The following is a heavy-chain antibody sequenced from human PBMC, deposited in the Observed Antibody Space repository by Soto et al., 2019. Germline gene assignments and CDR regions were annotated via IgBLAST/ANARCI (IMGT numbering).Heavy chain of an antibody. V-gene: IGHV2-5*02. J-gene: IGHJ3*01. CDR3: AHAYGGTSWPNDAFDV. Sequence: QITLKESGPTLVKPTQTLTLTCTFSGFSLSADGVGVGWIRQPPGKALEWLALIYWDDDKRYRPSLKSRLTITKDTSKNQVVLTMTNMDPEDTATYYCAHAYGGTSWPNDAFDVWGQGTVVTVSS. D-gene: IGHD2-2*01. CDR1: GFSLSADGVG. CDR2: IYWDDDK.